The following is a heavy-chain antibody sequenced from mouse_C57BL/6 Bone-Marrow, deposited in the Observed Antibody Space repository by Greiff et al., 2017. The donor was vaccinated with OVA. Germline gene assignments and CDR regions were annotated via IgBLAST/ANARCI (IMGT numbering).Heavy chain of an antibody. CDR1: GFTFSSYA. CDR2: ISDGGSYT. D-gene: IGHD1-1*01. J-gene: IGHJ1*03. V-gene: IGHV5-4*01. CDR3: ARDHYGSSYGYFEV. Sequence: EVMLVESGGGLVKPGGSLKLSCAASGFTFSSYALSWVRQTPEKRLEWVATISDGGSYTYYPDNVKGRFTISRDNAKNNLYLQMRHLKSDDTAMYYFARDHYGSSYGYFEVWGTGTTVTVSS.